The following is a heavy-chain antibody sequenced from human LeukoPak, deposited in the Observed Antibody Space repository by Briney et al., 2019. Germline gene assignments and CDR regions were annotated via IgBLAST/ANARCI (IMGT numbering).Heavy chain of an antibody. J-gene: IGHJ5*02. CDR1: GDSVSSNSAA. CDR3: ARDQAGFGELLEGWFDP. V-gene: IGHV6-1*01. Sequence: SQTLSLTCAISGDSVSSNSAAWNWIRQSRSRGLEWLGRTYYRSKWYNDYAVSVKSRITINPDTSKNQFSLQLNSVTPEDTAVYYCARDQAGFGELLEGWFDPWGQGTLVTVSS. D-gene: IGHD3-10*01. CDR2: TYYRSKWYN.